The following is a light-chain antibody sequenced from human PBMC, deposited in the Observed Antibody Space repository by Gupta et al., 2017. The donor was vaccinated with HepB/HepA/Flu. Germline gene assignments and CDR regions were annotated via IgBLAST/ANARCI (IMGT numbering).Light chain of an antibody. CDR3: TSDSCRNTLLV. J-gene: IGLJ2*01. Sequence: SALIKPASVPGYPGQAYNIFGNGTSSDVGGYNYVSWYQQHPGKAPKLLIYDVSNRTSGVANRFSFSKSVNATTLTITMLQTEDEADYDCTSDSCRNTLLVFGGGTKLTVL. V-gene: IGLV2-14*01. CDR2: DVS. CDR1: SSDVGGYNY.